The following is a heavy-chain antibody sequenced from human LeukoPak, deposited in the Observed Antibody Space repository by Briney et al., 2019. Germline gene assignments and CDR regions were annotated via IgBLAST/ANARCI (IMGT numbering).Heavy chain of an antibody. CDR2: IKQDGSEK. Sequence: ARCLRLSCAAAGFTSDSSWMSWVRQAPGKGLGWVANIKQDGSEKYYVDSVKGRFTISRDNAKKSLYLQMNSLRAEDTAVYYCARERDGYNFFDYWGQGTLVTVSS. V-gene: IGHV3-7*04. CDR1: GFTSDSSW. D-gene: IGHD5-24*01. CDR3: ARERDGYNFFDY. J-gene: IGHJ4*02.